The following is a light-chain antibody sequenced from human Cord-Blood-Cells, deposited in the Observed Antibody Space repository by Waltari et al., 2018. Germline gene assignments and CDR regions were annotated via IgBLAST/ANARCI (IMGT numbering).Light chain of an antibody. J-gene: IGLJ1*01. CDR3: SSYTSSSTYV. V-gene: IGLV2-14*02. CDR1: SSDVGSYNL. Sequence: QSALTQPASVSGSPGQSITISCTGTSSDVGSYNLVSWYQQHPGKAPKLMIYDVSKRPSGVSKRFSSSKSSNTASLTISGLQAEDEADYYCSSYTSSSTYVFGTGTKVTVL. CDR2: DVS.